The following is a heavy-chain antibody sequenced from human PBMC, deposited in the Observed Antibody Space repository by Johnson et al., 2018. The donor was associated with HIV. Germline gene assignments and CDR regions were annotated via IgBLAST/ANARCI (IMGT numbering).Heavy chain of an antibody. CDR3: TTVAAFGAFDI. D-gene: IGHD1-14*01. J-gene: IGHJ3*02. CDR2: ISSSGSTI. Sequence: QVQLVESGGGLVKPGGSLRLSCAASGFTFSDYYMSWIRQAPGKGLEWVSYISSSGSTIYYADSVKGRFTISRDNAKNSLYLKMNSLKTEDTAIYYCTTVAAFGAFDIWGQGTMVTVSS. V-gene: IGHV3-11*01. CDR1: GFTFSDYY.